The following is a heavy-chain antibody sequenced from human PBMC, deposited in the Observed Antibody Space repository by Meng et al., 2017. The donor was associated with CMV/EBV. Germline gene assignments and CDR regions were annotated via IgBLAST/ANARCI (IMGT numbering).Heavy chain of an antibody. CDR3: ARGVGGWFDP. D-gene: IGHD1-26*01. CDR2: INHSGST. V-gene: IGHV4-34*01. J-gene: IGHJ5*02. Sequence: QVKRQQGGAGLLKPSETLSLTCAVYGGSFSGYYWSWIRQPPGKGLEWIGEINHSGSTNYNPSLKSRVTISVDTSKNQFSLKLSSVTAADTAGYYCARGVGGWFDPWGQGTLVTVSS. CDR1: GGSFSGYY.